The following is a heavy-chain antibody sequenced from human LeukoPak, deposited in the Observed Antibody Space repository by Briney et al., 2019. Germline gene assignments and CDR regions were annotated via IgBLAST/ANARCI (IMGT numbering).Heavy chain of an antibody. CDR2: IPNDGSKT. CDR1: GFSFSSYA. J-gene: IGHJ4*02. Sequence: GGSLRLSCAASGFSFSSYAMHWVRQAPGKGLEWVAAIPNDGSKTYYADSVKGRFTISRDNSKNTLYLQMNSPRTEDTAVYYCANERGYNYGYSFDYWGQGTLVTVSS. V-gene: IGHV3-30-3*02. D-gene: IGHD5-18*01. CDR3: ANERGYNYGYSFDY.